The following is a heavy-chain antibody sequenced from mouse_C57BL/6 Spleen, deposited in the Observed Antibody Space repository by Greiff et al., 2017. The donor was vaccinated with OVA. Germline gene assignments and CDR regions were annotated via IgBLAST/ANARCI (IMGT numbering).Heavy chain of an antibody. D-gene: IGHD2-1*01. V-gene: IGHV2-6-1*01. Sequence: VKLMESGPGLVAPSQSLSITCTVSGFSLTSYGVHWVRQPPGKGLEWLVVIWSDGSTTYNSALKSRLSISKDNSKSQVFLKMNSLQTDDTAMYYCARHPIYYDYYAMDYWGQGTSVTVSS. CDR1: GFSLTSYG. J-gene: IGHJ4*01. CDR2: IWSDGST. CDR3: ARHPIYYDYYAMDY.